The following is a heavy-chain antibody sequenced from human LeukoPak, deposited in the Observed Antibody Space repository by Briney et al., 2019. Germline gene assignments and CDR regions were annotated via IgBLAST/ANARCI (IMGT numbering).Heavy chain of an antibody. J-gene: IGHJ3*02. Sequence: GGSLRLSCAAFGFTFDDYAMHWVRQAPGKGLEWVSGISWNSGSIGYADSVKGRFTISRDNAKNSLYLQMNSLRAEDMALYYCAKAHYDFWSGYPNDAFDIWGQGTTVTVSS. D-gene: IGHD3-3*01. CDR1: GFTFDDYA. V-gene: IGHV3-9*03. CDR3: AKAHYDFWSGYPNDAFDI. CDR2: ISWNSGSI.